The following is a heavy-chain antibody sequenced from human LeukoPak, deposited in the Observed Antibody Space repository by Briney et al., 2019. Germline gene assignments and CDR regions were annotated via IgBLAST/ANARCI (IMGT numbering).Heavy chain of an antibody. D-gene: IGHD6-19*01. CDR1: GDSISSYY. CDR2: IYYSGST. J-gene: IGHJ4*02. Sequence: KASETLSLTCTVSGDSISSYYWSWIRQPPGKGLEWIGYIYYSGSTNYNPSLKSRVTISVDTSKNQFSLKLSSVTAADTAVYYCARVGYSSGWYLSGHDYWGQGTLVTVSS. CDR3: ARVGYSSGWYLSGHDY. V-gene: IGHV4-59*08.